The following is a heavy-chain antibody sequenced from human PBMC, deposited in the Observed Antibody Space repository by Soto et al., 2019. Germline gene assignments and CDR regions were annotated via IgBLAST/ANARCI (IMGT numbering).Heavy chain of an antibody. D-gene: IGHD3-9*01. Sequence: QVQLVQSGAEVKKPGSSVKVSCKASGGTFSSYTISWVRQAPGQGLEWMGRIIPILGIANYAQKFQGRVTITADKSTSTAYMELSSLRSEDTAVYYCARGLTGYYMGPDAFDIWGQGTMVTVSS. CDR3: ARGLTGYYMGPDAFDI. CDR1: GGTFSSYT. CDR2: IIPILGIA. V-gene: IGHV1-69*02. J-gene: IGHJ3*02.